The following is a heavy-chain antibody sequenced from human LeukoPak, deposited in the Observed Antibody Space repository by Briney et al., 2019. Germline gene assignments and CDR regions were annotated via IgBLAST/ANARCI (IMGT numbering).Heavy chain of an antibody. J-gene: IGHJ4*02. V-gene: IGHV3-53*01. D-gene: IGHD3-10*01. CDR2: IYSGGST. CDR3: AYRIMVREVIMLDY. CDR1: GFTVSSNY. Sequence: TGGSLRLSCAASGFTVSSNYMSWVRQAPGKGLEWVTVIYSGGSTYYADSVKGRFTISRDNSKNTLYLQMNSLRAEDTAVYYCAYRIMVREVIMLDYWGQGTLVTVSS.